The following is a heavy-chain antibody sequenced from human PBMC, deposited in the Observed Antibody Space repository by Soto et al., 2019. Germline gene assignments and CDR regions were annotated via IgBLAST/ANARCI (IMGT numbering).Heavy chain of an antibody. D-gene: IGHD2-8*02. V-gene: IGHV3-9*01. CDR1: GFTFDDFA. J-gene: IGHJ2*01. Sequence: ESGGGLVQPGRSLRLSCAASGFTFDDFAMHWVRQAPGKGLEWISGINWNSGDIDYADSVRGRFTISRDNAKNALYLQMTSVRAEDAAFYYCVKDFGASGAYWYFDLWGRGTLVTVSS. CDR3: VKDFGASGAYWYFDL. CDR2: INWNSGDI.